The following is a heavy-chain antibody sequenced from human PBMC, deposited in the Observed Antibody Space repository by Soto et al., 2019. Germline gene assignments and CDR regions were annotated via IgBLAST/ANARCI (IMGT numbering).Heavy chain of an antibody. Sequence: AGGSLRLSCSASGFTFNTFAMHWVRQTPGKGLEFVSAISSNGGNTYYADSVKGRFAISRDNSKNTLYLQMYSLRPEDTALYYCVKDKSIRVAPAAFLGGYHYYGMDVWGQGTTVTVSS. D-gene: IGHD2-2*01. CDR1: GFTFNTFA. CDR3: VKDKSIRVAPAAFLGGYHYYGMDV. V-gene: IGHV3-64D*06. CDR2: ISSNGGNT. J-gene: IGHJ6*02.